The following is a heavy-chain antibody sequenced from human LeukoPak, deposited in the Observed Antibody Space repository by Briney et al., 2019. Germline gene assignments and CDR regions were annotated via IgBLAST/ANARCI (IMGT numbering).Heavy chain of an antibody. CDR2: IYYDGSNQ. J-gene: IGHJ4*02. CDR3: ARDRGQSYFDY. Sequence: PGRSLRLSCATSGFTFRNYGMHWVRQAPGKGLEWVAIIYYDGSNQYYADSVKGRFTISGDNSKNTLYLQLNSLRAEDTAMYYCARDRGQSYFDYWGQGTLVTVSS. D-gene: IGHD3-10*01. CDR1: GFTFRNYG. V-gene: IGHV3-33*01.